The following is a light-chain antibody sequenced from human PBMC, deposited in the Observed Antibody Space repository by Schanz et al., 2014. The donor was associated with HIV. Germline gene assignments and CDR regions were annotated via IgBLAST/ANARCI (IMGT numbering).Light chain of an antibody. J-gene: IGLJ3*02. V-gene: IGLV1-47*01. CDR3: QSYDSSLRASV. CDR2: RSD. Sequence: QSVLTQPPSASGTPGQRVTISCSGSSSNIGSSYVYWYQQFPGTAPKLLIYRSDQRPSGVPDRFSGSKSGTSASLTITGLQADDEADYYCQSYDSSLRASVFGGGTKLTVL. CDR1: SSNIGSSY.